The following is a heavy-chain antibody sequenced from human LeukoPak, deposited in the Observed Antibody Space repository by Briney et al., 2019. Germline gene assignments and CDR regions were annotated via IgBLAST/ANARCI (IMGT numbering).Heavy chain of an antibody. D-gene: IGHD3-9*01. CDR3: ARLNFDLSYFDY. CDR2: IYYSGST. J-gene: IGHJ4*02. CDR1: GGSISSYY. Sequence: SETLSLTCTVSGGSISSYYWSWIRQPPGKGLEWIGYIYYSGSTNYNPSLKSRVTISVDTSKNQFSLKLSSVTAADTAVYYCARLNFDLSYFDYWGQGTLVTVSS. V-gene: IGHV4-59*08.